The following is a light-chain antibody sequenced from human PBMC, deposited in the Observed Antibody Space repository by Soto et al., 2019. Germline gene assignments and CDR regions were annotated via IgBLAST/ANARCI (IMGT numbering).Light chain of an antibody. CDR3: SSFASTHTYV. V-gene: IGLV2-14*01. J-gene: IGLJ1*01. CDR1: SSDVGGYNY. Sequence: HSVLTQPASVSGSPGQSITISCTGTSSDVGGYNYVSWYQQHPGKAPKLLIYEVNNRPSGVSHRFSGSKSGNTASLTISGLQAEDEADYYCSSFASTHTYVFGTGTKVTVL. CDR2: EVN.